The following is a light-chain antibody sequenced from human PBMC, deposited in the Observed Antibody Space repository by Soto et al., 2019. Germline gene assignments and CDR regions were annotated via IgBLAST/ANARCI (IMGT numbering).Light chain of an antibody. Sequence: DIVMTQSPLSLAVTLGEPASISCRSSQSPLHSNGNTYLAWYLQKPGQSPQLLIYSASNRASGVPDRFSGSGSGTDFTLKISRVEAEDVGVYYCMNAVQTITFDGGTKVEIK. V-gene: IGKV2-28*01. CDR3: MNAVQTIT. J-gene: IGKJ4*01. CDR1: QSPLHSNGNTY. CDR2: SAS.